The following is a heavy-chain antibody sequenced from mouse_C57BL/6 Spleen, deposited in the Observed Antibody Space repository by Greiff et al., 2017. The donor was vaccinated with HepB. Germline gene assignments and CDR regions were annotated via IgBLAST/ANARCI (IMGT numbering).Heavy chain of an antibody. D-gene: IGHD1-1*01. V-gene: IGHV5-17*01. CDR2: ISSGSSTI. CDR3: ARPGYYGSSSYAMDY. J-gene: IGHJ4*01. Sequence: EVQGVESGGGLVKPGGSLKLSCAASGFTFSDYGMHWVRQAPEKGLEWVAYISSGSSTIYYADTVKGRFTISRDNAKNTLFLQMTSLRSEDTAMYYCARPGYYGSSSYAMDYWGQGTSVTVSS. CDR1: GFTFSDYG.